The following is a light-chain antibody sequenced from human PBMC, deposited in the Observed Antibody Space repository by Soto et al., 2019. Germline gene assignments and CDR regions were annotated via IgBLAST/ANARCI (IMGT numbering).Light chain of an antibody. CDR1: SSDVGAYDY. CDR2: EVS. CDR3: SSYTSSSTRV. J-gene: IGLJ1*01. Sequence: QSVLNQPASVSGSPGRSITISCTGTSSDVGAYDYVSWYQQHPDKAPKLMIYEVSNRPSGVSNRFSGSKSVNTATLTISGLQADDEADYYCSSYTSSSTRVFGTGTKVTVL. V-gene: IGLV2-14*03.